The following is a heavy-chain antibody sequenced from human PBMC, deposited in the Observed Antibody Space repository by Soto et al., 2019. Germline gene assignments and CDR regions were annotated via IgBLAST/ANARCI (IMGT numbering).Heavy chain of an antibody. V-gene: IGHV6-1*01. CDR1: GDSVSSNSAA. J-gene: IGHJ6*03. Sequence: SQTLSLTCVISGDSVSSNSAAWNWIRQSPSRGLEWLGRTYYRSKWYNDYAVSVKSRITINPDTSKNQFSLQLNSVTPEDTAVYYCARDQLDYDILTGYYSHYYMDVWGKGTTVTVSS. CDR2: TYYRSKWYN. D-gene: IGHD3-9*01. CDR3: ARDQLDYDILTGYYSHYYMDV.